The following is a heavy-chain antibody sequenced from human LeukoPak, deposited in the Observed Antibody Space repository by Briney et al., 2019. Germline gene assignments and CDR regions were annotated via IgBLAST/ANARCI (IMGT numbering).Heavy chain of an antibody. D-gene: IGHD6-6*01. CDR1: GFTFSDYY. CDR3: ARGSRSSSWGGGAFDI. V-gene: IGHV3-30-3*01. J-gene: IGHJ3*02. Sequence: GGSLRLSCAASGFTFSDYYMSWIRQAPGKGLEWVAVISDDGVNKYFAESVKGRFTISRDNSKKTLYLQMNSLRVEDTAIYYCARGSRSSSWGGGAFDIWGQGTAVTVSS. CDR2: ISDDGVNK.